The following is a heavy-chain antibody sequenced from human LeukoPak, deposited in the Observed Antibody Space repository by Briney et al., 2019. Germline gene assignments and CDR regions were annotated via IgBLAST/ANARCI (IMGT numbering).Heavy chain of an antibody. J-gene: IGHJ4*02. V-gene: IGHV1-18*01. CDR2: ISAYNGNT. CDR1: GYTFTSYG. CDR3: ARGRDNDY. Sequence: ASVKVSCKASGYTFTSYGISWVRQAPGQGLEWMGWISAYNGNTNYAQKLQGRVTITRNTSISTAYMELSSLRSEDTAVYYCARGRDNDYWGQGTLVTVSS.